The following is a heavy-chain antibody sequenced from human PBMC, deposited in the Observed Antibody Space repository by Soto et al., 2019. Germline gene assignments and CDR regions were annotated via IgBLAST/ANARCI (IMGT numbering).Heavy chain of an antibody. CDR3: ARLTGITGRSLYYYYYMDV. V-gene: IGHV4-59*08. Sequence: QVQLQESGPGLVKPSETLSLTCTVSGGSISSYYWSWIRQPPGKGLEWIGYIYYSGSTNYNPSLTRLVSVSVATSKYQFTLQLSTVSAADTAVHDCARLTGITGRSLYYYYYMDVWGKGTTVTVSS. CDR1: GGSISSYY. D-gene: IGHD1-20*01. J-gene: IGHJ6*03. CDR2: IYYSGST.